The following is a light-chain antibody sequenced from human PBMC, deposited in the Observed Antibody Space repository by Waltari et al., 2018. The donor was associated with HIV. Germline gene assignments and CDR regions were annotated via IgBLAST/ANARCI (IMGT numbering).Light chain of an antibody. J-gene: IGLJ7*01. Sequence: SYELTQPPSVSVSPGQTARITCSGDVLPKQYAYWYQQKPGQAPVVVISKDSERPSGIPERVSGSSSGKTVTLTISGVQQEDDADYYCQSADSSGTYAVFGGGTQLTVL. CDR2: KDS. V-gene: IGLV3-25*03. CDR1: VLPKQY. CDR3: QSADSSGTYAV.